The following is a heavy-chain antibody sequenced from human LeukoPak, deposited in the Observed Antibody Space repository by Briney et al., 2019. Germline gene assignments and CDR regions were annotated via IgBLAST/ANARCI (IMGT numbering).Heavy chain of an antibody. CDR1: GGSFSGYY. D-gene: IGHD4-23*01. Sequence: SETLSLTCAVYGGSFSGYYWSWIRQPPGKGLEWIGEINHSGSTNYNPSLKSRVTISVDTSKNQFSLKLSSVTAADTAVYYCARGRTGYGGTDHWGQGTLVTVSS. CDR2: INHSGST. J-gene: IGHJ5*02. CDR3: ARGRTGYGGTDH. V-gene: IGHV4-34*01.